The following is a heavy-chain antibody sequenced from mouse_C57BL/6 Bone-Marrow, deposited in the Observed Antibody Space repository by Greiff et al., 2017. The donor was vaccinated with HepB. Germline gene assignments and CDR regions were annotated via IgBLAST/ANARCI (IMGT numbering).Heavy chain of an antibody. CDR1: GFTFSDYY. CDR2: INYDGSST. V-gene: IGHV5-16*01. J-gene: IGHJ2*01. Sequence: EVQVVESEGGLVQPGSSMKLSCTASGFTFSDYYMAWVRQVPEKGLEWVANINYDGSSTYYLDSLKSRFIISRDNAKNILYLQMSSLKSEDTATYYCAREDYYGSSYGYWGQGTTLTVSS. CDR3: AREDYYGSSYGY. D-gene: IGHD1-1*01.